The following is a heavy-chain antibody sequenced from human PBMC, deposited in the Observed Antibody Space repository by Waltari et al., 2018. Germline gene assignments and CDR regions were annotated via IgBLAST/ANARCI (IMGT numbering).Heavy chain of an antibody. Sequence: EVQLVESGGGLVQPGGSLRPSCSASGFSFSSSGMHWVRQTPGKGLEYVAGISDNGRSTYYANSVKDRFSISRDNSKNTLYIQMSSLRSEDTAIYYCVKTVVGSFIFDYWGQGTLVTVSS. J-gene: IGHJ4*02. CDR2: ISDNGRST. CDR1: GFSFSSSG. D-gene: IGHD1-26*01. CDR3: VKTVVGSFIFDY. V-gene: IGHV3-64D*06.